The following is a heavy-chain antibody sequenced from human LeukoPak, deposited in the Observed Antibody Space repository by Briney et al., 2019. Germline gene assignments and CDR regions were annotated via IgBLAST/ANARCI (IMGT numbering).Heavy chain of an antibody. CDR1: GGSISGQY. CDR3: ARGPYDSSGSALYP. J-gene: IGHJ5*02. D-gene: IGHD3-22*01. Sequence: SETLSLTCSVSGGSISGQYWSWIRQPAGKGLEWIGRIYSSGSTNYNPSLKSRVTISVDTSKNHFSLKLSSVTAADTAVYYCARGPYDSSGSALYPWGQGTLVTVSS. CDR2: IYSSGST. V-gene: IGHV4-4*07.